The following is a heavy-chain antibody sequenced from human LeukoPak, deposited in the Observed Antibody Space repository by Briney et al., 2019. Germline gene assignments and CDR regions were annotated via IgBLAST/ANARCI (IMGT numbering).Heavy chain of an antibody. CDR2: IYYSGST. V-gene: IGHV4-39*07. D-gene: IGHD3-22*01. Sequence: SETLSFTCTVSGGSISSSSYYWGWIRQPPGKGLEWIGSIYYSGSTYYNPSLKSRVTISVDTFKNQFSLKLSSVTAADTAVYYCANYYYDSSGNTFDYWGQGTQVTVSS. J-gene: IGHJ4*02. CDR3: ANYYYDSSGNTFDY. CDR1: GGSISSSSYY.